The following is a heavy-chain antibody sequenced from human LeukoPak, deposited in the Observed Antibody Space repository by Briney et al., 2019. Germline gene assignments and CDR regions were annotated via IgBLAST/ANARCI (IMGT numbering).Heavy chain of an antibody. CDR1: GYTLTELS. CDR2: INPENGDT. Sequence: ASVKVSCKVSGYTLTELSMHWVRQAPGKGLEWMGRINPENGDTNYAQKFQDRVTMTRDTSMSAAYMEISRLTYDDTAVYYCGRGIQSFDPWGQGTLVTVSS. J-gene: IGHJ5*02. CDR3: GRGIQSFDP. V-gene: IGHV1-2*06.